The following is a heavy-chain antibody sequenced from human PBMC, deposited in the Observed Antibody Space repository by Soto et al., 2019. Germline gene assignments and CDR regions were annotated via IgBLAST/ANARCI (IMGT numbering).Heavy chain of an antibody. CDR2: IGSPGTYM. CDR3: RREEYGD. J-gene: IGHJ4*02. Sequence: EVQLVESGGGLVKPGGSLRLSCTASGFTFSSYTMSWVRQAPGKGLEWVSSIGSPGTYMVYADSVKGRFTISRDNAKNSVYLQLSSLRAEDSAVYYCRREEYGDWGQGTLVTVSS. CDR1: GFTFSSYT. D-gene: IGHD1-26*01. V-gene: IGHV3-21*01.